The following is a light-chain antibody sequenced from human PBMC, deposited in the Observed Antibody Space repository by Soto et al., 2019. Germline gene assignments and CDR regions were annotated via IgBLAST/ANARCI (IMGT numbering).Light chain of an antibody. Sequence: QSALTQPASVSGSPGQSITISCTGTSSDVGGYNYVSWYQQHPGKAPKLMIYEVSNRPSGVSNRFSGSKSGNTASLTISGLQAEDEADYYCRSYTSSSTLPYVFGTGTELTVL. CDR1: SSDVGGYNY. J-gene: IGLJ1*01. V-gene: IGLV2-14*01. CDR2: EVS. CDR3: RSYTSSSTLPYV.